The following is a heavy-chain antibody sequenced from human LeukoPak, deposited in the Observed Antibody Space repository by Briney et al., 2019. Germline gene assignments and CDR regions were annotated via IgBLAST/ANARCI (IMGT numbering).Heavy chain of an antibody. J-gene: IGHJ5*02. D-gene: IGHD6-13*01. V-gene: IGHV3-23*01. CDR2: ISGSGGST. CDR3: AKEGGSSTWYDGWFDP. CDR1: GFTFSSYA. Sequence: GGSLRLSCAASGFTFSSYAKSWVRQAPGKGLEWVSGISGSGGSTYYADSVKGRFTISRDTSKNTLYLQMNTLRAEDTAVYYCAKEGGSSTWYDGWFDPWGQGTLVTVSS.